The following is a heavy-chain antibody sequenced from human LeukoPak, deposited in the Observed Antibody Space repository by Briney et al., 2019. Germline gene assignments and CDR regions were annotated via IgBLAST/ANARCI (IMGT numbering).Heavy chain of an antibody. CDR1: GFTFSSYA. CDR2: ISGSGGST. D-gene: IGHD6-13*01. CDR3: ARDRPYSSSWLEAFDI. V-gene: IGHV3-23*01. J-gene: IGHJ3*02. Sequence: GGSLRLSCAASGFTFSSYAMSWVRQAPGKGLEWVSAISGSGGSTYYADSVKGRFTISRDNSKNTLYLQMNSLRAEDTAVYYCARDRPYSSSWLEAFDIWGQGTMVTVSS.